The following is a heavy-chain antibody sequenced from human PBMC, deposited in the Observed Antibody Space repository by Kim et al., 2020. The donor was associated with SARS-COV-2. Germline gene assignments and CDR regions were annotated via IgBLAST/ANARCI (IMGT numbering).Heavy chain of an antibody. Sequence: ASVKVSCKASGYTFTSYAMNWVRQAPGQGLEWMGWINTNTGNPTYAQGFTGRFVFSLDTSVSTAYLQISSLKAEDTAVYYCARRLYSSGWYDGDHPSSFDYWGQGTLVTVSS. V-gene: IGHV7-4-1*02. CDR3: ARRLYSSGWYDGDHPSSFDY. CDR2: INTNTGNP. D-gene: IGHD6-19*01. CDR1: GYTFTSYA. J-gene: IGHJ4*02.